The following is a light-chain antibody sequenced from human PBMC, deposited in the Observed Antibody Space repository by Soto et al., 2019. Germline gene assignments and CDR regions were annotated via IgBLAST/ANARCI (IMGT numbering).Light chain of an antibody. CDR3: QQYNTYPLT. Sequence: DIQMTQSPSTLSASVGDRVTITCRASQSVSTWLAWYQQKPGKAPKLLIYKASSFESGVPARFSGSGSGTEFNITISSLQPDDFAAYYCQQYNTYPLTFGGGTTVEIK. J-gene: IGKJ4*01. CDR1: QSVSTW. V-gene: IGKV1-5*03. CDR2: KAS.